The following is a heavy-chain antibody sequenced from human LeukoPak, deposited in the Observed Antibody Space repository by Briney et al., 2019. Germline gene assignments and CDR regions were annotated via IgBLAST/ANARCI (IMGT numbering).Heavy chain of an antibody. D-gene: IGHD3-9*01. Sequence: SETLSLTCTVSGGSISRYYWSWIRQPPGKGLEWIGEINHSGSTNYNPSLKSRVTISVDTSKNQFSLKLSSVTAADTAVYYCASPGYDILTGYSYYFDYWGQGTLVTVSS. CDR2: INHSGST. CDR1: GGSISRYY. J-gene: IGHJ4*02. V-gene: IGHV4-34*01. CDR3: ASPGYDILTGYSYYFDY.